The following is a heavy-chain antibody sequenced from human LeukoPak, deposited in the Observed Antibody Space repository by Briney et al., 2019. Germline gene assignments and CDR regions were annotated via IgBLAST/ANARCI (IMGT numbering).Heavy chain of an antibody. J-gene: IGHJ4*02. CDR2: MNPKSGHT. D-gene: IGHD1-26*01. V-gene: IGHV1-8*01. CDR1: GYTFTSYD. CDR3: ARVTGSIDY. Sequence: ASVKVSCKASGYTFTSYDINWVRQATGQGLEWMGWMNPKSGHTGSAQKFQGRVTMTRDTSISTAYMELSSLRSEDTAMYYCARVTGSIDYWGQGTLVTVSS.